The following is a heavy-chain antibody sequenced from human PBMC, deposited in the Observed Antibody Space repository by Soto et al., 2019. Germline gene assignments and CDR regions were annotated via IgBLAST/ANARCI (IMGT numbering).Heavy chain of an antibody. V-gene: IGHV3-30-3*01. J-gene: IGHJ4*02. D-gene: IGHD1-26*01. CDR2: ISYDGSNK. CDR1: GFTFSSYA. Sequence: QVQLVESGGGVVQPGRSLRLSCAASGFTFSSYAMHWVRQAPGKGLEWVAVISYDGSNKYYADSVKGRFTISRDNSKNTLYLQMNSLRAEDTAVYYCARDRLGAINYFDYWGQGTLVTVSS. CDR3: ARDRLGAINYFDY.